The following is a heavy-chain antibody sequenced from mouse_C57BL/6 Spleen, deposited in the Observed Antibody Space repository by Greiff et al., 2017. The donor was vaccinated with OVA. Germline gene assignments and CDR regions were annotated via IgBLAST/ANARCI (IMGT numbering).Heavy chain of an antibody. CDR3: TRKGLDFDY. CDR1: GYTFTDYE. D-gene: IGHD6-1*01. Sequence: QVQLKESGAELVRPGASVTLSCKASGYTFTDYEMHWVKQTPVHGLEWIGAIDPETGGTAYNQKFKGKAILTADKSSSTAYMELRSLTSEDSAVYYCTRKGLDFDYWGKGTTLTVSS. J-gene: IGHJ2*01. CDR2: IDPETGGT. V-gene: IGHV1-15*01.